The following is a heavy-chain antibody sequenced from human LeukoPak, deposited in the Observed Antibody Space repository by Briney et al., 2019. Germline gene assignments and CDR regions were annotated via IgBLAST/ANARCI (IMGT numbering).Heavy chain of an antibody. CDR1: DGTISSSTW. CDR2: IYHSGNT. J-gene: IGHJ4*02. CDR3: ARWGEGGCSSINCYKGG. Sequence: SETLSLTCAVSDGTISSSTWCTWVRPPPGKGLEWTGEIYHSGNTNYNPSLRSRVTISVDKSKNQFYLNLNTVTAADTAVYYCARWGEGGCSSINCYKGGGGEGTLVTVSS. D-gene: IGHD2-2*02. V-gene: IGHV4-4*02.